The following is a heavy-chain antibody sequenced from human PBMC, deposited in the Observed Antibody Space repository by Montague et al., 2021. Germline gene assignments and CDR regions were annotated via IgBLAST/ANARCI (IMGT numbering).Heavy chain of an antibody. CDR3: ARQEYGLDV. V-gene: IGHV3-21*01. CDR2: TSGRSTYI. CDR1: GGSIINAH. Sequence: ETLSLTCTVSGGSIINAHWSWVRQPPGKGLEWVSSTSGRSTYIYYGDSMKGRVIISRDNAKNSLYLQMNSLRVEDTAIYYCARQEYGLDVWGQGTTVTVSS. J-gene: IGHJ6*02.